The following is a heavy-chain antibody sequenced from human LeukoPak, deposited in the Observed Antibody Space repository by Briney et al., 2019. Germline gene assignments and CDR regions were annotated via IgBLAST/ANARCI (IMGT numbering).Heavy chain of an antibody. Sequence: PGGSLRLSCAAPGFTFSNAWMSWGRQAPGKGLEWFGRIKSKTDGGTTDYAAPVKGRFTISRDDSQNTLYLKMNSLKTEGTAVYYCTTGAPRAYSGSYSNCWGQGTLVTVSS. V-gene: IGHV3-15*01. CDR1: GFTFSNAW. D-gene: IGHD1-26*01. CDR3: TTGAPRAYSGSYSNC. J-gene: IGHJ4*02. CDR2: IKSKTDGGTT.